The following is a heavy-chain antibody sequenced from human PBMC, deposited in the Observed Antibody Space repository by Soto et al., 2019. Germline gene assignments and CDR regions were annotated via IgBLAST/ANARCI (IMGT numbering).Heavy chain of an antibody. J-gene: IGHJ5*02. CDR3: ERGLRPNPTLRSGYYCRFDP. D-gene: IGHD5-12*01. V-gene: IGHV4-61*01. CDR2: VYYAGST. Sequence: KSSETLSLTCTVSGASVRIGNDYLSWIRQTPGKGLEWIGYVYYAGSTNYNPALKSRLTISVDTPNNQFSLRLTSVTAADTAVYYCERGLRPNPTLRSGYYCRFDPWGQGTLVTVSS. CDR1: GASVRIGNDY.